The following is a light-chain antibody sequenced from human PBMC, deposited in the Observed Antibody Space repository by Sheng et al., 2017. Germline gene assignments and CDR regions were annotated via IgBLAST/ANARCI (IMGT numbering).Light chain of an antibody. V-gene: IGLV1-51*01. J-gene: IGLJ1*01. CDR2: DNN. CDR3: GAWDSSLSVYV. Sequence: QSVLTQPPSVSAAPGQKVTISCSGSSSNIGNNYVSWYQQLPGTAPKLLVYDNNKRPSGITDRFSGSKSGTSATLGITGLQTGDEADYYCGAWDSSLSVYVFGTGTKVTVL. CDR1: SSNIGNNY.